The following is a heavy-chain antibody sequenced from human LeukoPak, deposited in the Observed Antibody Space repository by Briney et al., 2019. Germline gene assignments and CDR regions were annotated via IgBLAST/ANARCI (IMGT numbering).Heavy chain of an antibody. CDR2: ISAYNGNT. V-gene: IGHV1-18*01. Sequence: ASVKVSCKASGYTFTSYGISWVRQAPGQGLEWMGWISAYNGNTNYAQKLQGRVTMTTDTSTSTAYMELRSLRSDDTAVYYCARQFPYDFWSGYYDYWGQGTLVTVSS. J-gene: IGHJ4*02. D-gene: IGHD3-3*01. CDR3: ARQFPYDFWSGYYDY. CDR1: GYTFTSYG.